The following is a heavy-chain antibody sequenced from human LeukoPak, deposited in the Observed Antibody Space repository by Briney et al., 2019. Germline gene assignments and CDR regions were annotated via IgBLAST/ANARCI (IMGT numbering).Heavy chain of an antibody. J-gene: IGHJ5*02. Sequence: GGSLRLSCAASGFTFSGSAMHWVRQPPGKGLEWVGRIRSKDDSYATAYAASVKGRFTISRDDSRNTAYLQMNSLVTDDTAVYYCTRTTTVPEAWGRGTLVTVSS. CDR1: GFTFSGSA. D-gene: IGHD1-14*01. CDR3: TRTTTVPEA. CDR2: IRSKDDSYAT. V-gene: IGHV3-73*01.